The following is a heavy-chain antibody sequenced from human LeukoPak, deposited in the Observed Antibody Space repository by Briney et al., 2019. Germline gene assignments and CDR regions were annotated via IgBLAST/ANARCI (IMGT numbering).Heavy chain of an antibody. CDR2: ICYSGSP. V-gene: IGHV4-59*06. D-gene: IGHD3-22*01. Sequence: SETLSLTCTVSGGSISSYYWSWIRQPPGKGLEWIGYICYSGSPYYNPSLKSRVTIAVDTSKHQFSLKLSSVTAADTAVYYCARAVVVVITYFDYWGQGTLVTVSS. CDR1: GGSISSYY. J-gene: IGHJ4*02. CDR3: ARAVVVVITYFDY.